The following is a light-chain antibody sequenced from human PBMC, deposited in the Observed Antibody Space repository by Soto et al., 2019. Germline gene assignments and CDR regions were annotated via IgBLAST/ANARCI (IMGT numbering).Light chain of an antibody. CDR1: SSDIGNYNL. V-gene: IGLV2-23*02. J-gene: IGLJ1*01. CDR3: HSYAGGSILYV. Sequence: QSALTQPASVSGSPGQSITISCTGTSSDIGNYNLVSWYQQHPGKAPKLLIYEVSKRPSGVSDRFSGSKSGNTASLTISGLQPEDEAYYYCHSYAGGSILYVFGTGTKVTVL. CDR2: EVS.